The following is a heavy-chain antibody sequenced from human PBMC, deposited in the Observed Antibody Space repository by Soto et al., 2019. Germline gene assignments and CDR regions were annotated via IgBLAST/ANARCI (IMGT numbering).Heavy chain of an antibody. CDR3: ARQLQLWLNDAFDI. CDR2: INPNSGGT. D-gene: IGHD5-18*01. J-gene: IGHJ3*02. CDR1: GYTFTGYY. V-gene: IGHV1-2*02. Sequence: ASVKVSCKASGYTFTGYYMHWVRQAPGQGLEWMGWINPNSGGTNYAQKFQGRVTMTRDTSISTAYMELSRLRSDDTAVYYCARQLQLWLNDAFDIWGQGTMVTVSS.